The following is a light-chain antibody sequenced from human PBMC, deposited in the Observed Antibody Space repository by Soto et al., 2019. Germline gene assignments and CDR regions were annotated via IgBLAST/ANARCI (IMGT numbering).Light chain of an antibody. CDR3: SSYTSSHVV. CDR1: SSDVGGYNY. V-gene: IGLV2-14*01. Sequence: QSALTQPASVSGSPGQSITISCTGTSSDVGGYNYVSWYQQHPGKAPKLMIYDVSNRPSGVSNRFSGSKSSNTASLTISGLQAEDEADYYCSSYTSSHVVFGGGTQLTVL. J-gene: IGLJ2*01. CDR2: DVS.